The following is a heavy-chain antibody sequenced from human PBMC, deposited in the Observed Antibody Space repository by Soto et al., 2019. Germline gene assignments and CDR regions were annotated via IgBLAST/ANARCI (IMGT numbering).Heavy chain of an antibody. CDR2: IIPIFGTA. J-gene: IGHJ4*02. CDR3: ARELPYSSGWCGGFDY. Sequence: QVQLVQSGAEVKKPGSSVKVSCKASGGTFSSYAISWVRQAPGQGLEWMGGIIPIFGTANYAQKFQGRVTITADASTSTAYMELISLRSEDTAVYYCARELPYSSGWCGGFDYWGQGTLVTVSS. CDR1: GGTFSSYA. D-gene: IGHD6-19*01. V-gene: IGHV1-69*12.